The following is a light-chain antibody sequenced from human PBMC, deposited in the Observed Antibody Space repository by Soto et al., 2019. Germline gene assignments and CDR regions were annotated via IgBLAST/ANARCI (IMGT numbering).Light chain of an antibody. V-gene: IGKV3-15*01. CDR1: QSVTSN. Sequence: EIVMTQSPATLSVSPGGRATLSCRASQSVTSNLAWYQQKPGQAPRLLIYGASIRATDIPARFSGSGSGTHFTLTISSLQPEDFATYYCQHYNTYPLTFGGGTKVDIK. CDR2: GAS. J-gene: IGKJ4*01. CDR3: QHYNTYPLT.